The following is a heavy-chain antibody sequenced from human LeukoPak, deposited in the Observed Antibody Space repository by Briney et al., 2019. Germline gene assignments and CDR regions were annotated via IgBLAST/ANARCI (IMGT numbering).Heavy chain of an antibody. V-gene: IGHV3-23*01. CDR2: IRGSDSST. CDR3: AKHSSGWLGSPVDTFDV. D-gene: IGHD6-19*01. Sequence: GGSLRLSCAASGFTFSIYAMSWVRQAPGKGLEWVSSIRGSDSSTYYADSVKGRFTISRDNSKNTLYLQMNSLGVEDTAVYYCAKHSSGWLGSPVDTFDVWGQGTMVTVSS. CDR1: GFTFSIYA. J-gene: IGHJ3*01.